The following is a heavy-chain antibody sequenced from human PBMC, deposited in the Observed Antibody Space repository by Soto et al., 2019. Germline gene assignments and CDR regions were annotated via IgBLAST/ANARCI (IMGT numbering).Heavy chain of an antibody. J-gene: IGHJ6*03. Sequence: GGSLRLSCSASGLPSSAYAMNWVLQGPGKGLEYVSAIGSVDVNTYYADSVKGRSIISRDNSKNTLHLQMSSLRHDDTALSPCVKGPARANYYDLDVWGQGTTVTVS. CDR2: IGSVDVNT. CDR1: GLPSSAYA. CDR3: VKGPARANYYDLDV. V-gene: IGHV3-64D*06.